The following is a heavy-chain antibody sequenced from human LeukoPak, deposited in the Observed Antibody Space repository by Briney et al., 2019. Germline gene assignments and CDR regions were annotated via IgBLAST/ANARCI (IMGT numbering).Heavy chain of an antibody. CDR3: AKWGDYDILTGYYDSDY. CDR2: ISSGSSYI. Sequence: GGSLRLSCAASGFTFSSYGMNWVRQAPGRGLEWVSSISSGSSYIYYADSVKGRFTISRDNAKNSLYLQMNSLRAEDTAVYYCAKWGDYDILTGYYDSDYWGQGTLVTVSS. CDR1: GFTFSSYG. V-gene: IGHV3-21*04. D-gene: IGHD3-9*01. J-gene: IGHJ4*02.